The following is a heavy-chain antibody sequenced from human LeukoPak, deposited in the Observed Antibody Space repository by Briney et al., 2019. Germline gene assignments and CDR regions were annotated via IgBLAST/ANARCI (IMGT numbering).Heavy chain of an antibody. J-gene: IGHJ4*02. CDR1: GFTFSSYS. CDR3: ARDRGDGSDY. CDR2: ISSSSSTI. D-gene: IGHD3-10*01. V-gene: IGHV3-48*01. Sequence: QPGGSLRLSCAASGFTFSSYSMNWVRQAPGKGLECVSYISSSSSTIYYADSVKGRFTISRDNAKNSLYLQMNSLRAEDTAVYYCARDRGDGSDYWGQGTLVTVSS.